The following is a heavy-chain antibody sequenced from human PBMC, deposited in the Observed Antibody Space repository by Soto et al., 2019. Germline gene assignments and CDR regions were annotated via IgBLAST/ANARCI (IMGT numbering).Heavy chain of an antibody. V-gene: IGHV1-18*01. D-gene: IGHD6-13*01. CDR3: ASSVTAAAGTRIVWDYYYGMDV. Sequence: ASVKVSCKASGYTFTSYGISWVRQAPGQGLEWMGWISAYNGNTNYAQKLQGRVTMTTDTSTSTAYMELRSLRSDDTAVYYCASSVTAAAGTRIVWDYYYGMDVWGQGTTVTVSS. CDR1: GYTFTSYG. CDR2: ISAYNGNT. J-gene: IGHJ6*02.